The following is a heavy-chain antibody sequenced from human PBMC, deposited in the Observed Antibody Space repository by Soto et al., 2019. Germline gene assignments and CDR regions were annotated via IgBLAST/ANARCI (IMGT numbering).Heavy chain of an antibody. V-gene: IGHV4-30-4*01. CDR1: GGSISSGDYY. CDR3: ARDGGSYYYYYGMDV. D-gene: IGHD1-26*01. Sequence: SETLSLTCTVSGGSISSGDYYWSWIRQPPGKGLEWIGYIYYSGSTYYNPSLKSRVTISVDTSKNQFSLKLSSVTAADTAVYYCARDGGSYYYYYGMDVWGQGTTVTVSS. J-gene: IGHJ6*02. CDR2: IYYSGST.